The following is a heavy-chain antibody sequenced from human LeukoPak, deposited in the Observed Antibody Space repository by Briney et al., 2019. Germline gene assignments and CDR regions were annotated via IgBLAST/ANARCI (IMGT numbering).Heavy chain of an antibody. CDR3: AISSGSYYGYFDY. D-gene: IGHD3-10*01. V-gene: IGHV3-48*04. J-gene: IGHJ4*02. Sequence: PGGSLRLSCAASGFTFSSYSMNWVRQAPGKGLEWVSYTISSSSTIYYADSVKGRFTISRDNGKKSLYLQMNSLRAEDTAEYYRAISSGSYYGYFDYWGQGTLVTVSS. CDR2: TISSSSTI. CDR1: GFTFSSYS.